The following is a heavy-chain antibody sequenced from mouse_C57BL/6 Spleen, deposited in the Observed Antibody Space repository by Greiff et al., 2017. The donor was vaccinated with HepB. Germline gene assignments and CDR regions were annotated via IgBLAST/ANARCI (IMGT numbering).Heavy chain of an antibody. CDR1: GYSITSGYY. CDR2: ISYDGSN. J-gene: IGHJ3*01. Sequence: DVQLQESGPGLVKPSQSLSLTCSVTGYSITSGYYWNWIRQFPGNKLEWMGYISYDGSNNYNPSLKNRISITRDTSKNQFFLKLNSVTTEDTATYYWARAYSNSFAYWGQGTLVTVSA. D-gene: IGHD2-5*01. CDR3: ARAYSNSFAY. V-gene: IGHV3-6*01.